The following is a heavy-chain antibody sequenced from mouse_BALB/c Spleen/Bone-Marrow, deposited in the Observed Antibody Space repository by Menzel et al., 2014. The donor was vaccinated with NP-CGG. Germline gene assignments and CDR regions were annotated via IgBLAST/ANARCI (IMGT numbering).Heavy chain of an antibody. CDR2: INPGSGST. CDR1: GYAFTDYL. Sequence: QVHVKQSGAELVRPGTSVKVSCKASGYAFTDYLMEWLKQRPGQGPEWIGVINPGSGSTNYNEKFKDKATLTADKSSSTACMQLSSLTSDDSAVYFCARYDGYFDYWGQGTILTVSS. CDR3: ARYDGYFDY. V-gene: IGHV1-54*01. J-gene: IGHJ2*01. D-gene: IGHD2-3*01.